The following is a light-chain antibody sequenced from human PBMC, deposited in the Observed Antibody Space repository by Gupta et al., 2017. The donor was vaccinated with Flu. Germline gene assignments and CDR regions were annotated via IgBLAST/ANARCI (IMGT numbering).Light chain of an antibody. J-gene: IGKJ4*01. Sequence: ATLAVSPGERATLTCRASQSGRSNVAWYRQKPSQAPRLLIDGASTRATGIPARFSGSGSGTEFTLTISSRQSEDFAVDDCQQNKNWPPLTFGGGTXVEIK. V-gene: IGKV3-15*01. CDR2: GAS. CDR1: QSGRSN. CDR3: QQNKNWPPLT.